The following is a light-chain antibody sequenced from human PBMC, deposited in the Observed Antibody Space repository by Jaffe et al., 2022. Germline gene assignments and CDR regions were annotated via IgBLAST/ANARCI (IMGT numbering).Light chain of an antibody. CDR3: QTWAPGMPYV. CDR1: SGHSSYA. CDR2: VNGDGSH. V-gene: IGLV4-69*01. Sequence: QLVLTQSPSASASLGASVKLTCTLSSGHSSYAIAWHQQQPEKGPRYLMKVNGDGSHNKGDGVSDRFSGSSSGAERYLTISSLQSEDEADYYCQTWAPGMPYVFGTGTKVTV. J-gene: IGLJ1*01.